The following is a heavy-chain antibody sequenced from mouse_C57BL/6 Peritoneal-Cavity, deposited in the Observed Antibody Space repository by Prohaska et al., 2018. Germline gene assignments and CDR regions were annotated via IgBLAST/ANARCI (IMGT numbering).Heavy chain of an antibody. V-gene: IGHV1-50*01. CDR2: IDPSDSYT. J-gene: IGHJ2*01. CDR1: GYTFTSYW. CDR3: ESMVTMVGNV. D-gene: IGHD2-2*01. Sequence: GASVKLSCKASGYTFTSYWMQWVKQRPGQGLEWIGEIDPSDSYTNYNQKFKGKATLTVDTSSSTAYMQLSSLTSEDSSVDYCESMVTMVGNVWGQGTTVTVSS.